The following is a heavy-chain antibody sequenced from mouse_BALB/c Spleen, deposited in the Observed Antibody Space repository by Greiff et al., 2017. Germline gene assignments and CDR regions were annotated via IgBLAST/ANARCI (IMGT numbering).Heavy chain of an antibody. CDR3: ARGRISAMDY. CDR2: IFPGSGNT. CDR1: GYSFTSYY. J-gene: IGHJ4*01. Sequence: QVQLKESGPELVKPGASVKISCKASGYSFTSYYIHWVKQRPGQGLEWIGWIFPGSGNTKYNEKFKGKATLTADTSSSTAYMQLSSLTSEDSAVYFCARGRISAMDYWGQGTSVTVSS. D-gene: IGHD5-2*01. V-gene: IGHV1-66*01.